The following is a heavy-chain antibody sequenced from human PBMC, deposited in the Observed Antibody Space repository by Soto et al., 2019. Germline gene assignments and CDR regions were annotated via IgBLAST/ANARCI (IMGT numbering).Heavy chain of an antibody. V-gene: IGHV1-18*01. J-gene: IGHJ4*02. Sequence: ASVKVSCKASGYSFTNYGISWVRQAPGQGLEWMGWISGHNGNTNYAQKLQGRVTMTTDTSTSTAYMELRSLRSDDTAVYYCARDYDGVGSPRSAFFYWGKGTLVTDSS. CDR2: ISGHNGNT. D-gene: IGHD3-10*01. CDR3: ARDYDGVGSPRSAFFY. CDR1: GYSFTNYG.